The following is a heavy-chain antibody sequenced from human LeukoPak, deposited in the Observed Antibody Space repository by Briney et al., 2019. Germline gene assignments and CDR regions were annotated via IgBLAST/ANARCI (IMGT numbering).Heavy chain of an antibody. CDR1: GFTFSSYS. CDR3: ARDQDYYGSGSYYGDAFDI. J-gene: IGHJ3*02. Sequence: GGSLRLSCAASGFTFSSYSMNWVRQAPGKGREWVSSISSSSSYIYYADSVKGRFTTSRDNAKNSLYLQMNSLRAEDTAVYYCARDQDYYGSGSYYGDAFDIWGQGTMVTVSS. D-gene: IGHD3-10*01. CDR2: ISSSSSYI. V-gene: IGHV3-21*01.